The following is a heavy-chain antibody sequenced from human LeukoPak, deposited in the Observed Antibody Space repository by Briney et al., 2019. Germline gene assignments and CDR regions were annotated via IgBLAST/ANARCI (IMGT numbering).Heavy chain of an antibody. V-gene: IGHV3-9*03. J-gene: IGHJ4*02. CDR1: GFTFDNYA. Sequence: GGSLRLSCAASGFTFDNYAMHWVRQAPGKGLEWVSGITWNSGSIDYADFVKGRFTISRGNAKNSLFLQMNGLRPEDMAFYYCTRSSGWYNSFDYWGQGTLVTVSS. D-gene: IGHD6-19*01. CDR2: ITWNSGSI. CDR3: TRSSGWYNSFDY.